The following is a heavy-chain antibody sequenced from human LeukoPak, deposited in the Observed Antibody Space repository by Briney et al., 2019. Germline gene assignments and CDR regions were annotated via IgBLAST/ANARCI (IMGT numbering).Heavy chain of an antibody. CDR2: INHSGST. J-gene: IGHJ4*02. V-gene: IGHV4-34*01. D-gene: IGHD2/OR15-2a*01. CDR3: ARVDKDGGTTFDY. Sequence: SETLSLTCAVYGGSFSAYYWTWIRQPPGKGLEWIGEINHSGSTNYNPSLKSRVIISVDTSKNQLSLKLSSVTAADTAVYYCARVDKDGGTTFDYWGQGTQVTVSS. CDR1: GGSFSAYY.